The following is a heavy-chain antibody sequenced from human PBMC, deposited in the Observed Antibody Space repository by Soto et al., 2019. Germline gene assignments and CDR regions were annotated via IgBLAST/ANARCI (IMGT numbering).Heavy chain of an antibody. CDR1: GGSISSSNW. D-gene: IGHD6-6*01. CDR2: IYHSGST. Sequence: PSETLSLTCAVSGGSISSSNWWSWVRQPPGKGLEWIGEIYHSGSTNYNPSLKSRVTISVDESKNQFSLKLNSVTAADTAVYYCARDGEYTSSSNRFDPWGQGTLVTVSS. J-gene: IGHJ5*02. CDR3: ARDGEYTSSSNRFDP. V-gene: IGHV4-4*02.